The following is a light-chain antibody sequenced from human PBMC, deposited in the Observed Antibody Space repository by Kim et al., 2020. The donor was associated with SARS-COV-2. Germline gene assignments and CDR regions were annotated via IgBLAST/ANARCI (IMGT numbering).Light chain of an antibody. V-gene: IGKV3-20*01. CDR1: QTVSSSY. CDR2: GAS. Sequence: EIVLTQSPGTLSLSPGERATLSCRASQTVSSSYLAWYQQKPGQAPRLLIYGASSRATGIPDRFGASGSGTDFTLTISRLEPEDFAVYYCQQYGTSPLTFGGGTKVEI. J-gene: IGKJ4*01. CDR3: QQYGTSPLT.